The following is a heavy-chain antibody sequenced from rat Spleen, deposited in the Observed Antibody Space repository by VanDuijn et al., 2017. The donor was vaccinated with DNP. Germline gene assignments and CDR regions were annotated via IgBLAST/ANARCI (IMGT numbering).Heavy chain of an antibody. J-gene: IGHJ3*01. CDR3: ATHQVYYGLSFVY. CDR2: ISNGGGDT. V-gene: IGHV5-31*01. Sequence: EVQLVESGGGLVQPGRSLKLSCGASGFTFNNYWMTWIRQVPGKGLEWVASISNGGGDTYYRDSVRGRFTISRDNVRSTQYLQMDSLRSEDTATYYCATHQVYYGLSFVYWGQGTLVTVSS. CDR1: GFTFNNYW. D-gene: IGHD1-6*01.